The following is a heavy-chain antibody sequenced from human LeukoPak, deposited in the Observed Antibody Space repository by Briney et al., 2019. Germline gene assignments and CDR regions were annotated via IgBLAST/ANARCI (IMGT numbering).Heavy chain of an antibody. CDR3: ARGGSRKNAFDI. CDR2: VSSSSSYI. D-gene: IGHD3-16*01. J-gene: IGHJ4*02. V-gene: IGHV3-21*01. CDR1: GFTFSSYS. Sequence: GGSLRLSCAASGFTFSSYSMNWVRQAPGKGLEWVSSVSSSSSYIYYADSVKGRFTISRDNAKNSLYPQMNSLRAEDTAVYYCARGGSRKNAFDIWGQGTLVTVSS.